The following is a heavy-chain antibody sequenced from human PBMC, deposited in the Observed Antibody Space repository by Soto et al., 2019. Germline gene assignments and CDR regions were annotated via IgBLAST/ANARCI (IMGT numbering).Heavy chain of an antibody. CDR1: GFTFSTYN. J-gene: IGHJ4*02. D-gene: IGHD1-26*01. V-gene: IGHV3-48*02. CDR2: ISTSEDTI. CDR3: KRVRGNFQSDS. Sequence: PGGSLKLSCAASGFTFSTYNMNWVRQAPGKGLEWVSFISTSEDTIFYADSVKGRFTISRDDAKNSLFLQMNSLRDEDTAVYYCKRVRGNFQSDSWGQGPLVTVSS.